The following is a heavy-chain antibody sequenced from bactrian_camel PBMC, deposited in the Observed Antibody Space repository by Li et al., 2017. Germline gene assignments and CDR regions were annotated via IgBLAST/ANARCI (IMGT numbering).Heavy chain of an antibody. D-gene: IGHD6*01. V-gene: IGHV3S40*01. CDR3: AADWDGNQCDLRYVDLGY. CDR1: GFPFSSSA. Sequence: VQLVESGGGLVQPGGSLRLSCVASGFPFSSSAMMWVRQAPGKEREGVARIATGSGNTYYADSVKERFTISQDNTKTTVFLQMNNLKPEDTAVYYCAADWDGNQCDLRYVDLGYWGQGTQVTVS. J-gene: IGHJ6*01. CDR2: IATGSGNT.